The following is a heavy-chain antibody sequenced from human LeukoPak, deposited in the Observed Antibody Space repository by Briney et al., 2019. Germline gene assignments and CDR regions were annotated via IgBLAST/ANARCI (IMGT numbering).Heavy chain of an antibody. CDR3: ARHNYFGSGSRYPHALDS. V-gene: IGHV3-20*01. D-gene: IGHD3-10*01. CDR2: ISANGAST. J-gene: IGHJ4*02. Sequence: PGGSLRLSCEASGYSFDVHGFSWVRQAPGKGLEWISGISANGASTGYGDSVQGRFTISRDNAKNSLHLQMNSLRVEDTAFYHCARHNYFGSGSRYPHALDSWGLGTLVTASS. CDR1: GYSFDVHG.